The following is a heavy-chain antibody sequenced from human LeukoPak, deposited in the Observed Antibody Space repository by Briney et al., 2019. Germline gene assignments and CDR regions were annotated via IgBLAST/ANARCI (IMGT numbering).Heavy chain of an antibody. V-gene: IGHV3-11*04. CDR2: IGSSGSNI. Sequence: GGSLRLSCAASGFTFSDYYMSWIRQALGKGLEWVSYIGSSGSNIYYADSVKGRFTISRDNAKNSLYLQMSSLRAEDTAVYYCAREGLYYYDSSGYYAHYWGQGTLVTVSS. D-gene: IGHD3-22*01. CDR3: AREGLYYYDSSGYYAHY. CDR1: GFTFSDYY. J-gene: IGHJ4*02.